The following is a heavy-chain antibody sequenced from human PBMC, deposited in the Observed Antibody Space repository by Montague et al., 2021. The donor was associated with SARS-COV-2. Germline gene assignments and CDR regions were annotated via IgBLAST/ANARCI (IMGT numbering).Heavy chain of an antibody. Sequence: SLRLSCATFGFSFINHGMSWVRQAPGKGLEWVSAIDSLGTGTYYAESVKGRFTISRDNADATLSLQMNSLRLDDTAVYYCVKDDGVFWFEDFGVWGQGTTVSVSS. J-gene: IGHJ6*02. CDR2: IDSLGTGT. D-gene: IGHD3-10*01. CDR1: GFSFINHG. CDR3: VKDDGVFWFEDFGV. V-gene: IGHV3-23*01.